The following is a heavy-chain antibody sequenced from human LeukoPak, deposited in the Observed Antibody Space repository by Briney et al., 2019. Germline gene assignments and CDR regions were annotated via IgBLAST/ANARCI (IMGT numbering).Heavy chain of an antibody. D-gene: IGHD3-10*01. J-gene: IGHJ4*02. CDR2: IIPIFGTA. CDR3: ARDFRGFGESLH. CDR1: GGTFSSYA. V-gene: IGHV1-69*13. Sequence: SVKVSCKASGGTFSSYAISWVRPAPGQGLEWMGGIIPIFGTANYAQKFQGRVTITADESTSTAYMELSSLRSEDTAVYYCARDFRGFGESLHWGQGTLVTVSS.